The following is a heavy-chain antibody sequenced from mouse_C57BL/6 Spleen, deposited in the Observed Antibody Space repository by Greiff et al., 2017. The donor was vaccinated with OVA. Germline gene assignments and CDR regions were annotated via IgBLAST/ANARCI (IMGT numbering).Heavy chain of an antibody. CDR1: GYSITSGYY. J-gene: IGHJ4*01. CDR2: ISYDGSN. Sequence: DVKLQESGPGLVKPSQSLSLTCSVTGYSITSGYYWNWIRQFPGNKLEWMGYISYDGSNNYNPSLKNRISITRDTSKNQFFLKLNSVTTEDTATYYCARVPSTTVVSMDYWGQGTSVTVSS. CDR3: ARVPSTTVVSMDY. D-gene: IGHD1-1*01. V-gene: IGHV3-6*01.